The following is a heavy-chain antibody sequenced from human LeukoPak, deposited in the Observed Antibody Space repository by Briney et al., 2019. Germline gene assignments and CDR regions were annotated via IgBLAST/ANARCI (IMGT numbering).Heavy chain of an antibody. D-gene: IGHD3-10*01. CDR1: GFIFSGSW. CDR2: INQDGSEK. Sequence: GGSLRLSCAASGFIFSGSWMSWVRRAPGIGLEWVANINQDGSEKHYVDSVKGRFTISRDNAYNSLYLQMNSLRAEDTAVYYCAKDTSGSGSSYLDYWGQGTLVTVSS. J-gene: IGHJ4*02. CDR3: AKDTSGSGSSYLDY. V-gene: IGHV3-7*01.